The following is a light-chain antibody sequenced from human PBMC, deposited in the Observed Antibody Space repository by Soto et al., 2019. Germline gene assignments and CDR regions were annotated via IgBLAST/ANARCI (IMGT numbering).Light chain of an antibody. CDR2: GTS. V-gene: IGKV3-20*01. CDR1: QSVSSFY. J-gene: IGKJ5*01. CDR3: QQYDNSLIT. Sequence: EIVWTQSPGTLSLSPGERATLSCRASQSVSSFYFAWYQQKPGQAPRLLIYGTSSRATGIPDRFSGSGSATDFTLTISRLEPEDFAVYYCQQYDNSLITFGQGTRLEI.